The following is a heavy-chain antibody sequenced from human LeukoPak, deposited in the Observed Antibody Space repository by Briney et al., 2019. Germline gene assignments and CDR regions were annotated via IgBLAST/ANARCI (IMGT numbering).Heavy chain of an antibody. V-gene: IGHV4-61*10. Sequence: PSETLSLTCAVSGGSVNSGTQYWSWVRQPAGKGLEWIGVIYNTASTKYNPASKSRVTMSVATSKSQFSLKLSAVTAADTAGYYCARDAEAADGYKDYWGQGTLVTVSS. CDR1: GGSVNSGTQY. CDR2: IYNTAST. CDR3: ARDAEAADGYKDY. J-gene: IGHJ4*02. D-gene: IGHD5-24*01.